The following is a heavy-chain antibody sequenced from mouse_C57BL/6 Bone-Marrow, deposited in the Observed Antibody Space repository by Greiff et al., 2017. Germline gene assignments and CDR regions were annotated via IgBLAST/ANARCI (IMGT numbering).Heavy chain of an antibody. CDR3: TRDLFYAMDY. V-gene: IGHV5-9-1*02. D-gene: IGHD6-2*01. Sequence: EVKLVESGEGLVKPGGSLKLSCAASGFNFSSYAMSWVRQTPEKRLEWVAYISSGGDYIYYADTVKGRFTLSRDNARNTLYLQMSSLKSVDTAMYYCTRDLFYAMDYWGQGTSVTVSS. CDR1: GFNFSSYA. J-gene: IGHJ4*01. CDR2: ISSGGDYI.